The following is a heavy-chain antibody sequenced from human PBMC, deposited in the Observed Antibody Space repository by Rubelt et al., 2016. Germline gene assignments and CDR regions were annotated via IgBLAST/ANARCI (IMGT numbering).Heavy chain of an antibody. Sequence: VQLVESGGGVVQPGRSLRLSCAASGFTVSSYDMHWVRQTKEKGLEWVSTIGVTGDIYYQDSVKGRFTISRETAKNSLYLQMNSLRAEDSAVYYCAREYNSGFHYWGQGTLVTVSS. J-gene: IGHJ4*02. V-gene: IGHV3-13*01. D-gene: IGHD6-19*01. CDR3: AREYNSGFHY. CDR1: GFTVSSYD. CDR2: IGVTGDI.